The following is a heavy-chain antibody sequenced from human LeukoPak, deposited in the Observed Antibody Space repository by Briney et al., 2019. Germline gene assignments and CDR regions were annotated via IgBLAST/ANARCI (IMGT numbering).Heavy chain of an antibody. CDR1: GFTFDDYA. Sequence: GGSLRLSCAASGFTFDDYAMHWVRHAPGKGLEWVSGISWNSGSIGYADSVKGRFTISRDNAENSLYLQMNSLRAEDTALYYCAKDGRGYYYDSSGLSYYYYGMDVWGQGTTVTVSS. V-gene: IGHV3-9*01. J-gene: IGHJ6*02. D-gene: IGHD3-22*01. CDR3: AKDGRGYYYDSSGLSYYYYGMDV. CDR2: ISWNSGSI.